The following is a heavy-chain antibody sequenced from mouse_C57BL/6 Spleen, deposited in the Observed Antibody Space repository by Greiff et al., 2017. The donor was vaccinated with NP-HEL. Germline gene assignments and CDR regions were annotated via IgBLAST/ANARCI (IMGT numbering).Heavy chain of an antibody. D-gene: IGHD5-1-1*01. CDR2: IRSKSNNYAT. CDR1: GFSFNTYA. V-gene: IGHV10-1*01. Sequence: EVKVEESGGGLVQPKGSLKLSCAASGFSFNTYAMNWVRQAPGKGLEWVARIRSKSNNYATYYADSVKDRFTISRDDSESMLYLQMNNLKTEDTAMYYCVRQNSYGWYFDVWGTGTTVTVSS. CDR3: VRQNSYGWYFDV. J-gene: IGHJ1*03.